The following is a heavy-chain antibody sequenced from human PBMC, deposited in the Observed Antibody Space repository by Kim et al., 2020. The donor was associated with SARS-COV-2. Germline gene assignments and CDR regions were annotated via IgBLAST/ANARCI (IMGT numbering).Heavy chain of an antibody. CDR2: IYYSGST. J-gene: IGHJ4*02. CDR1: GGSISSSSYY. CDR3: ARQERITIFGVVTMGYDY. Sequence: SETLSLTCTVSGGSISSSSYYWGWIRQPPGKGLEWIGSIYYSGSTYYNPSLKSRVTISVDTSKNQFSLKLSSVTAADTAVYYCARQERITIFGVVTMGYDYWGQGTLVTVSS. V-gene: IGHV4-39*01. D-gene: IGHD3-3*01.